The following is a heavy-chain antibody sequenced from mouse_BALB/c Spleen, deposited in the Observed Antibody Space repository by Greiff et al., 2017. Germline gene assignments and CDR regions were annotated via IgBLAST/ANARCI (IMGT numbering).Heavy chain of an antibody. CDR3: TRSDYRYDGGYYYAMDY. J-gene: IGHJ4*01. V-gene: IGHV1-5*01. D-gene: IGHD2-14*01. CDR2: IYPGNSDT. Sequence: EVQVVESGTVLARPGASVKMSCKASGYSFTSYWMHWVKQRPGQGLEWIGAIYPGNSDTSYNQKFKGKAKLTAFTSASTAYMELSSLTNEDSAVYYCTRSDYRYDGGYYYAMDYWGQGTSVTVSS. CDR1: GYSFTSYW.